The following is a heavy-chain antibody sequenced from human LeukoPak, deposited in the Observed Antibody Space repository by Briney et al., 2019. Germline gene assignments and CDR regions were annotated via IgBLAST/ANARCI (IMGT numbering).Heavy chain of an antibody. D-gene: IGHD6-25*01. CDR2: INHSGST. CDR3: AREKYSSDSYYYYYYGMDV. V-gene: IGHV4-34*01. J-gene: IGHJ6*02. CDR1: GGSFSGYY. Sequence: SETLSLTCAVYGGSFSGYYWSWIRQPPGKGLEWIGEINHSGSTNYNPSLKSRATISVDTSKNQFSLKLSSVTAADTAVYYCAREKYSSDSYYYYYYGMDVWGQGTTVTVSS.